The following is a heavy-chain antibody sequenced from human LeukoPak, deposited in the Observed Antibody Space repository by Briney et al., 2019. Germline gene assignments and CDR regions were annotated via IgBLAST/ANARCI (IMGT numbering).Heavy chain of an antibody. CDR1: GGTFTSYA. CDR3: ARLGFWSGYEGDYYYYYMDV. J-gene: IGHJ6*03. Sequence: GASVKVSCKASGGTFTSYAISWVRQAPGQGLEWMGRIIPILGIANYAQKFQGRVTITADKSTSTAYMELSSLRSEDTAVYYCARLGFWSGYEGDYYYYYMDVWGKGTTVTVSS. CDR2: IIPILGIA. D-gene: IGHD3-3*01. V-gene: IGHV1-69*04.